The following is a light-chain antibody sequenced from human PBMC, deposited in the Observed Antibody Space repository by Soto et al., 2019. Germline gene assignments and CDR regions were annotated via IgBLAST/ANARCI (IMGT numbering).Light chain of an antibody. J-gene: IGKJ4*01. V-gene: IGKV1-6*01. CDR1: QDISSD. CDR3: LQNNNYPLT. CDR2: AAS. Sequence: AIQMTQSPSSLSASVGDRVTVTCRASQDISSDVGWYQQKPGQAPKVLMYAASRLHSGVPSRFSGSGSGTDFVLTISSLQPEDVATYYCLQNNNYPLTFGGGTNVEIK.